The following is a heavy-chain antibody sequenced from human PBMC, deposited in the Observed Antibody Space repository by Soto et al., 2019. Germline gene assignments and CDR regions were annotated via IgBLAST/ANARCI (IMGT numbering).Heavy chain of an antibody. D-gene: IGHD3-22*01. CDR3: ARDTYYYDSSGGMDV. Sequence: PGGSRRLSWAASGFTFSRYEMNWVRQAPGKGLEWVSYISSSGSTIYYADSVKGRFTISRDNAKNSLYLQMNSLRAEDTAVYYCARDTYYYDSSGGMDVWGQGTTVTVSS. V-gene: IGHV3-48*03. CDR2: ISSSGSTI. CDR1: GFTFSRYE. J-gene: IGHJ6*02.